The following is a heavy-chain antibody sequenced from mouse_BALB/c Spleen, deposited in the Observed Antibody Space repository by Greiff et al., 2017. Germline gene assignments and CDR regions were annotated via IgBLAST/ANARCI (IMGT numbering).Heavy chain of an antibody. J-gene: IGHJ2*01. CDR3: NAGYAYYFDY. V-gene: IGHV14-4*02. CDR2: IDPENGDT. CDR1: GFNIKDYY. D-gene: IGHD2-10*02. Sequence: EVKLMESGAELVRSGASVKLSCTASGFNIKDYYMHWVKQRPEQGLEWIGWIDPENGDTEYAPKFQGKATMTADTSSNTAYLQLSSLTSEDTAVYYCNAGYAYYFDYGGQGTTLTVSS.